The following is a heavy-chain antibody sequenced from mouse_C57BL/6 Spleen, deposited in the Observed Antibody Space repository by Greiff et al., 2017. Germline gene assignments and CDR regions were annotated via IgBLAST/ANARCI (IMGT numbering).Heavy chain of an antibody. CDR1: GYTFTSYW. V-gene: IGHV1-64*01. CDR3: AFITTVVTPHWYFDV. J-gene: IGHJ1*03. D-gene: IGHD1-1*01. Sequence: VQLQQPGAELVKPGASVKLSCKASGYTFTSYWMHWVKQRPGQGLEWIGMIHPNSGSTNYNEKFKSKATLTVDKSSSTAYMQLSSLTSEDSAVYYCAFITTVVTPHWYFDVWGTGTTGTVSS. CDR2: IHPNSGST.